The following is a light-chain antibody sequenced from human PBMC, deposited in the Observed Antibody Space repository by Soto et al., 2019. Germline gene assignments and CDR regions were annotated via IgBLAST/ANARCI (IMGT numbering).Light chain of an antibody. CDR1: SDDVGAYNS. CDR3: SSYTSSTFYV. Sequence: QSALAQPASVSGSPGQSITISCTGTSDDVGAYNSVSWYQQLPGKAPKLMIYEVSNRPSGVSNRSSGSKSGNTASLTISGLQAEDEADYYCSSYTSSTFYVFGTGTKVTVL. CDR2: EVS. V-gene: IGLV2-14*01. J-gene: IGLJ1*01.